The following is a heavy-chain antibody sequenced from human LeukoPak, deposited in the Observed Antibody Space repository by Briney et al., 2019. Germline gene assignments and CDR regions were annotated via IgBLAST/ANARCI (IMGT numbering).Heavy chain of an antibody. CDR3: AREMATITGRDAFDI. Sequence: PSETLSLTCTVSGGSISSYYWSWIRQPPGKGLEWIGYIYYSGSTNYNPSLKSRVTISVDTSKNQFSLKLSSVTAADTAVYYCAREMATITGRDAFDIWGQGTMVTVSS. CDR2: IYYSGST. J-gene: IGHJ3*02. D-gene: IGHD5-24*01. CDR1: GGSISSYY. V-gene: IGHV4-59*01.